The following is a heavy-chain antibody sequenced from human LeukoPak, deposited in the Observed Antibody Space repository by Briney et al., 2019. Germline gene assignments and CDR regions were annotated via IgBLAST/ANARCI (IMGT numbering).Heavy chain of an antibody. CDR2: ISYTGIT. CDR3: ARWTPYTRSSGSFFDY. J-gene: IGHJ4*02. D-gene: IGHD6-6*01. V-gene: IGHV4-39*07. Sequence: PSETLSLTCTISAGSISSTNYYRGWIRQPPGKGLAWIGSISYTGITYYNPSLKSRVTISLDKSKNQFSLKLSSVTAADTAVYYCARWTPYTRSSGSFFDYWGQGTLVTVSS. CDR1: AGSISSTNYY.